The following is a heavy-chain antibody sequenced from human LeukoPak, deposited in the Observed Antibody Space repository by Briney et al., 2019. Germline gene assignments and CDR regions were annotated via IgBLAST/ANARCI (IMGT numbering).Heavy chain of an antibody. D-gene: IGHD5-24*01. CDR3: ARINGYNWDY. Sequence: SETLSLTCTVSGGSISSYYWSWIRQPPGKGLEWIGYIYYSGSTNYHPSLKSRVTISVVTSKNQFSLKLSSVTAADTAVYYCARINGYNWDYWGQGTLVTVSS. CDR1: GGSISSYY. CDR2: IYYSGST. J-gene: IGHJ4*02. V-gene: IGHV4-59*08.